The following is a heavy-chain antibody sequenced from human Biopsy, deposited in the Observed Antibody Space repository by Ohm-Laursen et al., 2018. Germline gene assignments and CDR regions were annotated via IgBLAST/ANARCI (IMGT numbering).Heavy chain of an antibody. CDR1: GGSFSTYA. CDR3: AADINVWNVNY. J-gene: IGHJ4*02. V-gene: IGHV1-24*01. D-gene: IGHD1-1*01. CDR2: FAPENGKT. Sequence: ASVKVSCKASGGSFSTYAVSWVRQAPGKGLEWMGGFAPENGKTVYAQNFQARVSMTEDTSTDTAYMELRSLRSEDTAVYYCAADINVWNVNYWGQGTQVTVSS.